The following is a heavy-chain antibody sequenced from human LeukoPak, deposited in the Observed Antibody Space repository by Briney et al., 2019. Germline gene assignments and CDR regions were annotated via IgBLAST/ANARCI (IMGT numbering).Heavy chain of an antibody. D-gene: IGHD2-21*01. CDR1: GGSISSSSYY. J-gene: IGHJ4*02. Sequence: PSETLSLTCTVSGGSISSSSYYWGWIRQPPGKGLEWIGSIYYSGSTYYNPSLKSRVTISVDTSKNQFSLKLSSVTAADTAVYYCARRYFGGGTDYWGQGTLVTVSS. CDR2: IYYSGST. CDR3: ARRYFGGGTDY. V-gene: IGHV4-39*01.